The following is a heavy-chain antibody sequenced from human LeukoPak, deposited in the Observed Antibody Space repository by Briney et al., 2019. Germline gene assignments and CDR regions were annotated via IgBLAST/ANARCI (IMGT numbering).Heavy chain of an antibody. CDR1: GFTFSSYA. Sequence: PGGSLRLSCAASGFTFSSYAMSWVRQAPGKGLEWVSAISGSDGSTYYADSVKGRFTISRDNSKNTLYLQMNSLRAEDTAVYYCAKVAPLDYYDSSGYYYSFDYWGQGTLVTVSS. CDR2: ISGSDGST. J-gene: IGHJ4*02. D-gene: IGHD3-22*01. CDR3: AKVAPLDYYDSSGYYYSFDY. V-gene: IGHV3-23*01.